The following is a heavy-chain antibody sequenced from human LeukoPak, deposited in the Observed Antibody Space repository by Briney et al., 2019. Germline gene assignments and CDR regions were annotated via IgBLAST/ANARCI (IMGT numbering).Heavy chain of an antibody. J-gene: IGHJ4*02. CDR2: INTNTGNP. V-gene: IGHV7-4-1*02. CDR1: GYTFTSNY. CDR3: AREVRAFDY. D-gene: IGHD4-11*01. Sequence: ASVKVSCKAFGYTFTSNYMHWVRQAPGQGLEWMGWINTNTGNPTYAQGLTGRFVFSLDTSVSTAYLQISSLKAEDTAVYYCAREVRAFDYWGQGTLVTVSS.